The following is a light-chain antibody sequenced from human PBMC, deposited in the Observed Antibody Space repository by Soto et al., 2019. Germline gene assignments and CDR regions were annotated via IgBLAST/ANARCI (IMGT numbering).Light chain of an antibody. Sequence: QSVLTQPPSVSGAPGQRVTISCTGSSSNIGAGYDVHWYQRLPGTAPKLLIYGNSNRTSGVPDRFSGSKSGPLASLAITGLQAEAEADYYCQSYDSSLSGSVFGGGTKLTVL. CDR3: QSYDSSLSGSV. J-gene: IGLJ2*01. V-gene: IGLV1-40*01. CDR2: GNS. CDR1: SSNIGAGYD.